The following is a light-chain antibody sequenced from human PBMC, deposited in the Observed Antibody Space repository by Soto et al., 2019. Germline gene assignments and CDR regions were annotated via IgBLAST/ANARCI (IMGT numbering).Light chain of an antibody. J-gene: IGLJ1*01. V-gene: IGLV1-40*01. Sequence: QSVLTQPPSVSGAPGQRVTISCAGSSSNVGAGYDVHWYQQLPGTAPKLLIYGNYNRPSGVPDRFSGSKSGTSASLAITGLQAEDEVDYYCQSYDNSLSNYVFGTGTKVTVL. CDR2: GNY. CDR3: QSYDNSLSNYV. CDR1: SSNVGAGYD.